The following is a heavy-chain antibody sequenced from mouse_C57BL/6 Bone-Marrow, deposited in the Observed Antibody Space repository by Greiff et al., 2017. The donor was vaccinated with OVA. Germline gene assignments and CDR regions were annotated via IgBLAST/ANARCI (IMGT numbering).Heavy chain of an antibody. CDR2: IYPGDGDT. Sequence: VQLQQSGPELVKPGASVKISCKASGYAFSSSWMNWVKQRPGKGLEWIGRIYPGDGDTNYNGKFKGKATLTADKSSSTAYMQLSSLTTEDCAVYFGERSKGLPYWYFDVWGTGTTVTVSA. CDR3: ERSKGLPYWYFDV. D-gene: IGHD2-2*01. CDR1: GYAFSSSW. J-gene: IGHJ1*03. V-gene: IGHV1-82*01.